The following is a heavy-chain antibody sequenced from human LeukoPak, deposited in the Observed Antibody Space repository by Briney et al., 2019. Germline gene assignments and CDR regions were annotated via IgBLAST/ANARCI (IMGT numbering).Heavy chain of an antibody. CDR3: ARDNDFWSGSHGWFDP. CDR1: GFTFSSYS. V-gene: IGHV3-21*01. CDR2: ISSSSSYI. Sequence: GGSLRLSCAASGFTFSSYSMNWVRQAPGKGLEWVSSISSSSSYIYYADSVKGRFTISRDNAKNSLYLQMNSLRAEDTAVYYSARDNDFWSGSHGWFDPWGQGTLVTVSS. D-gene: IGHD3-3*01. J-gene: IGHJ5*02.